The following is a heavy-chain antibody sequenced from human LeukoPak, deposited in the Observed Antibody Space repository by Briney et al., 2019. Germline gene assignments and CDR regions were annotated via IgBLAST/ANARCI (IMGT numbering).Heavy chain of an antibody. D-gene: IGHD3-9*01. CDR1: GFTFSNYA. Sequence: GASPRLSCAASGFTFSNYAMSWVRQAPGKGLEWVSAILGSGGSTYYADSVKGRLTVSRDNSKSTLYLQMNSLRAEDTALYYCAKWGDYDVLTGYYVPDYWGQGTLVTVSS. J-gene: IGHJ4*02. CDR3: AKWGDYDVLTGYYVPDY. V-gene: IGHV3-23*01. CDR2: ILGSGGST.